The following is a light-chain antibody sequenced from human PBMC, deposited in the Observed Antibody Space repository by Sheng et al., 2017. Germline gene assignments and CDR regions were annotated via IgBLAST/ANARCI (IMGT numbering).Light chain of an antibody. V-gene: IGLV2-8*01. Sequence: QSALTQPPSASGSPGQSVTISCTGTSDDIGGYNYVFWYQQHPGKVPKLLIYDVTQRPSGVPDRFSASKSVNTASLTISGLQAEDEADYYCSSYTGSNNFDVFGTGTKVTVL. CDR2: DVT. J-gene: IGLJ1*01. CDR3: SSYTGSNNFDV. CDR1: SDDIGGYNY.